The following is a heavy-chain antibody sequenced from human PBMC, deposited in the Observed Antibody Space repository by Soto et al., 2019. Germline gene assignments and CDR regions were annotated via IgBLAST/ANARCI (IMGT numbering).Heavy chain of an antibody. V-gene: IGHV3-9*01. CDR3: MARFLDY. Sequence: PGGSLRLSCEASGFNFDDYAMHWVRQAPGKGLEWVSGISWDSGNLAYADSVKGRFTISRDNAKSSLYLQMNNLRPDDTALYYCMARFLDYWGQGTQVTVSS. J-gene: IGHJ4*02. CDR2: ISWDSGNL. CDR1: GFNFDDYA. D-gene: IGHD3-3*01.